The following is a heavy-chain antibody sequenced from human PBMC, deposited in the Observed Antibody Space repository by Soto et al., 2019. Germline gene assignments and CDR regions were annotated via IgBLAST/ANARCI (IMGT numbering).Heavy chain of an antibody. D-gene: IGHD2-2*01. J-gene: IGHJ5*02. CDR2: IYHSGST. V-gene: IGHV4-28*03. Sequence: SETLSLTCAVSGYSISSSNCWGWIRQPPGKGLEWIGYIYHSGSTYYNPSLKSRVTISVDRSKNQFSLKLSSVTAADTAVYYCARVPTPWGQGTLVTVSS. CDR3: ARVPTP. CDR1: GYSISSSNC.